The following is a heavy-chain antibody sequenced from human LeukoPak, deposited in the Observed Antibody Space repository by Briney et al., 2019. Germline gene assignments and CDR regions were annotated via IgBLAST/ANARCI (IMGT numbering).Heavy chain of an antibody. CDR1: GYTFSSYD. V-gene: IGHV1-8*01. Sequence: ASVKVSCKASGYTFSSYDINWVRQAPGQGLEWMGWMNPNSGNAGSVQKFQGRVTITRDTSISTAYMELSSLRSEDTAVYYCARDLTSRTFDYWGQGTLVTVSS. J-gene: IGHJ4*02. D-gene: IGHD4/OR15-4a*01. CDR3: ARDLTSRTFDY. CDR2: MNPNSGNA.